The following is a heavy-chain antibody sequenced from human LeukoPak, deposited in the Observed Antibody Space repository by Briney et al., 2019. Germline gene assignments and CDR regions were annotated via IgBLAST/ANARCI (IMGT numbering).Heavy chain of an antibody. J-gene: IGHJ5*02. Sequence: GASVKVSCKASGYTFTSYGISWVRQAPGQRLEWMGWISAYNGNTNYAQKLQGTGTLTTDTSTSTAYMDQRSLRSDNTGVYFCAYTAAENLFDPWGQGTLVTVSS. CDR1: GYTFTSYG. D-gene: IGHD6-13*01. CDR2: ISAYNGNT. V-gene: IGHV1-18*01. CDR3: AYTAAENLFDP.